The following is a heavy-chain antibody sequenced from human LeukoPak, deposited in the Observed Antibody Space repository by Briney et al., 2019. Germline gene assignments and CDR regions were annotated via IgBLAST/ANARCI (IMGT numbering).Heavy chain of an antibody. CDR2: ILTKADGETR. Sequence: GGSLRLSCAASKFTFNIYWMSWVRQAPGKGLEWLGRILTKADGETRDYAAPAKGRFTISRDDSKNTLYLQMNSLKTEDTAIYFCTSRLITTNDYWGQGTLVTVSS. J-gene: IGHJ4*02. CDR3: TSRLITTNDY. D-gene: IGHD3-3*01. V-gene: IGHV3-15*01. CDR1: KFTFNIYW.